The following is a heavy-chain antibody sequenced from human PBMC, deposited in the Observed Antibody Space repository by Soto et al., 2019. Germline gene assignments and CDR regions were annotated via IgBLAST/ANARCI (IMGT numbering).Heavy chain of an antibody. CDR1: GGSISGYY. J-gene: IGHJ5*02. CDR3: ARAIWNYGPFDP. Sequence: QVQLQESGPGLVKPSETLSLTCTVSGGSISGYYWSWVRQSPGKGLEWIGYIYDSESTNYNPSLKSRVTTSVDTFKNQLSLKMSSVTAADTAVYYCARAIWNYGPFDPWGQGTLVTVSS. D-gene: IGHD1-7*01. CDR2: IYDSEST. V-gene: IGHV4-59*01.